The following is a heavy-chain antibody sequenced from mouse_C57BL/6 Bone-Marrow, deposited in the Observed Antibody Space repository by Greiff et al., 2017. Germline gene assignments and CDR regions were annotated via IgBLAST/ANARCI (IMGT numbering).Heavy chain of an antibody. Sequence: EVQLVESGGGLVKPGGSLKLSCAASGFTFSDYGMHWVRQAPEKGLEWVAYISSGSSTIYYADTGKGRFTISRDNAKNNLFLQMTSLRSEDTAMYYCARRRGLRRAMDYWGQGTSVTVSS. CDR2: ISSGSSTI. CDR1: GFTFSDYG. CDR3: ARRRGLRRAMDY. D-gene: IGHD2-4*01. J-gene: IGHJ4*01. V-gene: IGHV5-17*01.